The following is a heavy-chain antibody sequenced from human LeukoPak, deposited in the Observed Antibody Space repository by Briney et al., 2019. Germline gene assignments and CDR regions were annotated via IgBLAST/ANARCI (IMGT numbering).Heavy chain of an antibody. CDR3: AKGGTGYCSTSSCLYYFHY. D-gene: IGHD2-2*01. J-gene: IGHJ4*02. CDR1: GFTFSSYA. V-gene: IGHV3-23*01. CDR2: LSASGEST. Sequence: GGSLRLSCAASGFTFSSYAMSWVRQAPGQGLEWVSALSASGESTYYADSVKGRFTISRDNSKNTLYLHMSSLSAEDTAVYYCAKGGTGYCSTSSCLYYFHYWGQGTLVTVSS.